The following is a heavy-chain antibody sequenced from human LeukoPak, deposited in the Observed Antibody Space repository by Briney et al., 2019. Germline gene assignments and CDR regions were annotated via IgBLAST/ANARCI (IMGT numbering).Heavy chain of an antibody. Sequence: GGSLRLSCAASGFTFSSYAMHWVRQAPGKGLEWVAVISYDGSNKYYADSVKGRFTISRDNSKNTLYLQMNSLRAEDTAVYYCARSRSDFDWLLYVDYWGQGTLVTVSS. V-gene: IGHV3-30*04. J-gene: IGHJ4*02. D-gene: IGHD3-9*01. CDR2: ISYDGSNK. CDR3: ARSRSDFDWLLYVDY. CDR1: GFTFSSYA.